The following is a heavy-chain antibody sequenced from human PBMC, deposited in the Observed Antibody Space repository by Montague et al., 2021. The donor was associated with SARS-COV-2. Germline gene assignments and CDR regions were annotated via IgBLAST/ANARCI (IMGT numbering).Heavy chain of an antibody. Sequence: SETLSLTCAVYGGSFSGYYWSWIRQPPGKGLEWIGEINHSGSTNYNPSLKSRVTISVDTSKNQFSLKLSSVTAADTAVYYCARGRSYSSWYGANWFDPWGQGTLVTVSS. D-gene: IGHD6-13*01. J-gene: IGHJ5*02. CDR3: ARGRSYSSWYGANWFDP. CDR2: INHSGST. V-gene: IGHV4-34*01. CDR1: GGSFSGYY.